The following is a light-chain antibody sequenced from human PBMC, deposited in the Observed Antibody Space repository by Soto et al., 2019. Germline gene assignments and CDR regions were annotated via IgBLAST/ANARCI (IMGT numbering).Light chain of an antibody. J-gene: IGLJ1*01. V-gene: IGLV1-47*02. CDR2: SNN. CDR1: SSNIGSNY. Sequence: QAVLTQPLSASGTPGQRVTISCSGSSSNIGSNYVYWYQQLPGTAPKLLIYSNNQRPSGVPDRFSGSKSGTSASLAISGLRSEDEADYYCAAWDDSLSGSYVFGTGTKVTVL. CDR3: AAWDDSLSGSYV.